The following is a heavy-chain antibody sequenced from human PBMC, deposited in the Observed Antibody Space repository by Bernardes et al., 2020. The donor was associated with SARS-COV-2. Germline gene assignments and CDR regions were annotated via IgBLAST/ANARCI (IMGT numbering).Heavy chain of an antibody. D-gene: IGHD2-8*01. CDR2: TSGYNDHT. CDR1: GYTFTNYG. J-gene: IGHJ5*02. CDR3: AGCNVVGYEGTGNWFDP. Sequence: ASVKVSCKASGYTFTNYGISWVRQAPGQGLEWLGWTSGYNDHTNYAQKFQGRVTMTTDTYTSTAYMELRSLRSDDTAVYYCAGCNVVGYEGTGNWFDPWGQGALVTVSS. V-gene: IGHV1-18*04.